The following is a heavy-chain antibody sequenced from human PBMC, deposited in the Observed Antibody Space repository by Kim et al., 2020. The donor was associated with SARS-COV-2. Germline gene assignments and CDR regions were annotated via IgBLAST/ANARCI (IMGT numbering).Heavy chain of an antibody. CDR1: GGSISSSSYY. Sequence: SETLSLTCTVSGGSISSSSYYWGWIRQPPGKGLEWIGSIYYSGSTYYNPSLKSRVTISVDTSKNQFSLKLSSVTAADTAVYYCARRDSSGRFDYWGQGTLVTVSS. CDR2: IYYSGST. D-gene: IGHD6-19*01. J-gene: IGHJ4*02. CDR3: ARRDSSGRFDY. V-gene: IGHV4-39*01.